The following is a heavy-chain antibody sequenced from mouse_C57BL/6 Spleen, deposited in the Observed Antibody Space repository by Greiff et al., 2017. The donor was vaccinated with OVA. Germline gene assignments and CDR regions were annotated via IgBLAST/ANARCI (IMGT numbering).Heavy chain of an antibody. V-gene: IGHV5-9-1*02. CDR3: TRDSGSSGYFDY. J-gene: IGHJ2*01. Sequence: EVQGVESGEGLVKPGGSLKLSCAASGFTFSSYAMSWVRQTPEKRLEWVAYISSGGDYIYYADTVKGRFTISRDNARNTLYLQMSSLKSEDTAMYYCTRDSGSSGYFDYWGQGTTLTVSS. D-gene: IGHD3-2*02. CDR2: ISSGGDYI. CDR1: GFTFSSYA.